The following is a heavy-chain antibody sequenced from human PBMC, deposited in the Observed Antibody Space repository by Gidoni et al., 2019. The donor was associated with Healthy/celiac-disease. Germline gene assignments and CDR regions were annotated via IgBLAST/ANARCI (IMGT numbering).Heavy chain of an antibody. V-gene: IGHV1-69*01. Sequence: EVKKPGSSVKVSCKASGGTFSSYAISWVRQAPGQGLEWMGGIIPIFGTANYAQKFQGRVTITADESTSTAYMELSSLRSEDTAVYYCARGDNGGNGWVGDYYYYMDVWGKGTTVTVSS. CDR1: GGTFSSYA. J-gene: IGHJ6*03. D-gene: IGHD2-15*01. CDR2: IIPIFGTA. CDR3: ARGDNGGNGWVGDYYYYMDV.